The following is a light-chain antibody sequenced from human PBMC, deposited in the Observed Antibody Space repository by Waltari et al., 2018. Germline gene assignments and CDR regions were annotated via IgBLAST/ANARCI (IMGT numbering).Light chain of an antibody. CDR3: QQSLSFPYT. V-gene: IGKV1-12*01. Sequence: DIQMTQSPSSVSASVGDRVTITCRASQRISRWLAWYQQKPGEAPSLLICTVSSLEDGVPSRFSGSGSETDFTLTISTLQPEDFGTYYCQQSLSFPYTFGQGTKVEI. CDR2: TVS. CDR1: QRISRW. J-gene: IGKJ2*01.